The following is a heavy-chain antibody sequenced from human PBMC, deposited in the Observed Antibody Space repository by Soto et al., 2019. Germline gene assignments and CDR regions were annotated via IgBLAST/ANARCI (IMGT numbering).Heavy chain of an antibody. J-gene: IGHJ5*02. V-gene: IGHV4-30-2*01. Sequence: HLQLQESGSGLVNPSETLSLTCTVSGDSINSDGHSWRWIRQPPGEALEWIGYIYQTGTTQYNPSLSSRVSISADRSKNQFSLNLTSVTAADTAVYYCARAVFCTDGFCFPNWLDPWGQGILVTVSS. D-gene: IGHD2-8*01. CDR1: GDSINSDGHS. CDR3: ARAVFCTDGFCFPNWLDP. CDR2: IYQTGTT.